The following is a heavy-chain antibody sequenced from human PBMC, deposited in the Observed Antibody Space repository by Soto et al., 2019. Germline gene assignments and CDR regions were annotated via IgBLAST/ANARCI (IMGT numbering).Heavy chain of an antibody. J-gene: IGHJ6*02. Sequence: QVQLVQSGDEVKKPGASVKVSCKASGYIFVNYGIAWVRQAPGQGLEWMGWISPYTGNTHSASKVQGRLTMTTDTSTSTAYMHLGSLPSDDTAVYYCVMVDNSVTPAPQEVWGQGSTVTVSS. V-gene: IGHV1-18*01. CDR1: GYIFVNYG. CDR2: ISPYTGNT. CDR3: VMVDNSVTPAPQEV. D-gene: IGHD5-12*01.